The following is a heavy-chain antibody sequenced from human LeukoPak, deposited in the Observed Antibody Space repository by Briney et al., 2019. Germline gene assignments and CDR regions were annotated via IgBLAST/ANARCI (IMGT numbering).Heavy chain of an antibody. Sequence: PSETLSLTCTVSGGSISTYYWSWIRQPPGKGLEWIGYIYYSGSTNYNPSLKSRVTISVDTSKNQFSLKLSSVTAADTAVYYCARVSYDSSGYYSGAFDIWGQGTMVTVSS. CDR2: IYYSGST. CDR3: ARVSYDSSGYYSGAFDI. D-gene: IGHD3-22*01. J-gene: IGHJ3*02. CDR1: GGSISTYY. V-gene: IGHV4-59*01.